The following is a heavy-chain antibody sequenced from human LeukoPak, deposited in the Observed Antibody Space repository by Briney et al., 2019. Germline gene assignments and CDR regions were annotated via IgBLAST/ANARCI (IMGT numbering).Heavy chain of an antibody. CDR1: GLTLSICC. CDR2: IKIVGSTT. J-gene: IGHJ4*02. Sequence: GGSLRLPCAASGLTLSICCTLWVPQAPGKGLIWVSRIKIVGSTTIYADSVKGRFTIPRDNAKNPLYLQMNSLRAEDTVFYYWARDTAQRVAAGVDYWGQASLVTVSS. D-gene: IGHD6-13*01. V-gene: IGHV3-74*01. CDR3: ARDTAQRVAAGVDY.